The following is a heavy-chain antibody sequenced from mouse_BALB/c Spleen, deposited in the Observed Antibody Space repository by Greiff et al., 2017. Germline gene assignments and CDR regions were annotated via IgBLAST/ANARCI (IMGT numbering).Heavy chain of an antibody. D-gene: IGHD1-1*01. CDR2: IDPETGGT. J-gene: IGHJ4*01. V-gene: IGHV1-15*01. CDR3: AIYYYGSSYAMDY. Sequence: QVQLQQSGAELVRPGASVTLSCKASGYTFTDYEMHWVKQTPVHGLEWIGAIDPETGGTAYNQKFKGKATLTVDKSSSTAYMQLSSLTSEDSAVYYCAIYYYGSSYAMDYWGQGTSVTVSS. CDR1: GYTFTDYE.